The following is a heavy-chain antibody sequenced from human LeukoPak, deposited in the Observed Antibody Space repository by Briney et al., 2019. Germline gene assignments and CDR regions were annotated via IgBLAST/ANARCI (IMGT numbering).Heavy chain of an antibody. D-gene: IGHD5-18*01. J-gene: IGHJ4*02. Sequence: ASVKVSCKVSGSTLTKLSMHWVRQAPGQGLQWMGGFDPDDGETIYAPKFKGRVTLTEDTSTDTAYMELRSVRSEDTALYYCAAGNVDTAFFFDYWGQGTLVTVSS. CDR1: GSTLTKLS. CDR2: FDPDDGET. CDR3: AAGNVDTAFFFDY. V-gene: IGHV1-24*01.